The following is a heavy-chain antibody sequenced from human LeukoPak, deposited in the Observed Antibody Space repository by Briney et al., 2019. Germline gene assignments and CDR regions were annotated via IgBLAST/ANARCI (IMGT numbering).Heavy chain of an antibody. J-gene: IGHJ4*02. CDR3: ARDRGGYCSSTSCYS. CDR2: IYYSGST. V-gene: IGHV4-59*11. D-gene: IGHD2-2*02. CDR1: GGSIISHY. Sequence: SETLSLTCTVSGGSIISHYWSWIRQPPGKVLEWNGYIYYSGSTNYNPSLKSLVTISVDTSKNQFSLKLSSATAADTAVYYCARDRGGYCSSTSCYSWGQGTLVTVSS.